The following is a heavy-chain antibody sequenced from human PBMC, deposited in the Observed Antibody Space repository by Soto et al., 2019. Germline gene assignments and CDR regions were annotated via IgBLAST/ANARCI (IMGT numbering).Heavy chain of an antibody. CDR1: GGSISSSSYY. CDR3: ASNRWVWFGESTTYYFDY. CDR2: IYYSGST. D-gene: IGHD3-10*01. V-gene: IGHV4-39*01. Sequence: PSETLSLTCTVSGGSISSSSYYWGWIRQPPGKGLEWIGSIYYSGSTYYNPSLKSRVTISVDTSKNQFSLKLSSVTAADTAVYYCASNRWVWFGESTTYYFDYWGQGTLVTVSS. J-gene: IGHJ4*02.